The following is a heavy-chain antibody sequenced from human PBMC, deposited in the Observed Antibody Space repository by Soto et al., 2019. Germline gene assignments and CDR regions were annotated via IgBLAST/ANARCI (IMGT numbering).Heavy chain of an antibody. D-gene: IGHD1-26*01. V-gene: IGHV4-34*01. CDR1: GGSFSGYY. Sequence: PSETLSLTCAVSGGSFSGYYWTWIRQPPGTGLEWIGEINHSGSTNYNPSLKSRVTISVDTSKNQFSLKLSSVTAADTAVYYCARVSGSYYYGMDVWGQGTTVTVSS. CDR2: INHSGST. CDR3: ARVSGSYYYGMDV. J-gene: IGHJ6*02.